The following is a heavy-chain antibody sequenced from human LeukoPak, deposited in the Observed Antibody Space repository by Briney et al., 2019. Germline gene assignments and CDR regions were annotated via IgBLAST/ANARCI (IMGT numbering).Heavy chain of an antibody. D-gene: IGHD1-14*01. Sequence: GGSLRLSCAASGFTFSSYGMHWVRQAPGKGLEWVAFIRYDGSNKYYADSVKGRFTISRDNSKNTLYLQMNSLRAEDTAVYYYEKPGPKRTYPPTYFDSGGQEPLVPVSS. V-gene: IGHV3-30*02. CDR1: GFTFSSYG. CDR3: EKPGPKRTYPPTYFDS. CDR2: IRYDGSNK. J-gene: IGHJ4*02.